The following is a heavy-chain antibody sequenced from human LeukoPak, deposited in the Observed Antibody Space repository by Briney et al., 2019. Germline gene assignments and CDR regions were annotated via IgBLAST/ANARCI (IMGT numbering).Heavy chain of an antibody. V-gene: IGHV3-9*01. J-gene: IGHJ4*02. CDR2: ISWNSGFL. CDR3: AKRGVVIRVILVGFHKEAYYFDS. CDR1: GFTFDDYA. Sequence: GGSLRLSCAASGFTFDDYAMHWVRQAPGKGLEWVSGISWNSGFLGYADSVKGRFTISRDNAKNSLYLQMNSLRAEDTALYFCAKRGVVIRVILVGFHKEAYYFDSWGQGALVTVSS. D-gene: IGHD3-22*01.